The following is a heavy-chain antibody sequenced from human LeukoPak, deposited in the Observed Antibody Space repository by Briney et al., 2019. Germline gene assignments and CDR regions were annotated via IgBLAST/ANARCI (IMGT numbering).Heavy chain of an antibody. V-gene: IGHV3-73*01. Sequence: GGSLILSCAASGFTFSGSPILWVRQASGKGLEWVGRIRGKADNYATAYAASVQGRCTISRDDSQNTAYLQLYSLKTEDTAVYYCTQNNYWGQGALVTVSS. CDR2: IRGKADNYAT. CDR1: GFTFSGSP. CDR3: TQNNY. J-gene: IGHJ4*02.